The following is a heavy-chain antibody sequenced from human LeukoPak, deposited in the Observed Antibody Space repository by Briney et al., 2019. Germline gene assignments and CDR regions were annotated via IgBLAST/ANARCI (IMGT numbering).Heavy chain of an antibody. D-gene: IGHD2-15*01. Sequence: GRSLRLSCAASGFTFDDYAMHWVRQAPGKGLEWVSGISWNSGSIGYADSVKGRFTISRDNAKNSLYLQMNSLRAEDTALYYCAKDIMSMVVAAGGMDVWGQGTTVTVSS. V-gene: IGHV3-9*01. CDR3: AKDIMSMVVAAGGMDV. J-gene: IGHJ6*02. CDR1: GFTFDDYA. CDR2: ISWNSGSI.